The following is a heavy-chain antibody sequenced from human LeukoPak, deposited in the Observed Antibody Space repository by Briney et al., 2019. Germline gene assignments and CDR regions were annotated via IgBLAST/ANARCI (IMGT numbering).Heavy chain of an antibody. CDR2: IYYSGSA. J-gene: IGHJ4*02. Sequence: SQTLSLTCTVSGGSISSSTYYWGWIRQPPGKGLEWIGNIYYSGSANHNPSLKSRVTISRDTSKNQFSLKLTSLTTSDTAGYYCARAGGVKTAALDLDYWGQGTLVTVSS. CDR1: GGSISSSTYY. D-gene: IGHD3/OR15-3a*01. CDR3: ARAGGVKTAALDLDY. V-gene: IGHV4-61*05.